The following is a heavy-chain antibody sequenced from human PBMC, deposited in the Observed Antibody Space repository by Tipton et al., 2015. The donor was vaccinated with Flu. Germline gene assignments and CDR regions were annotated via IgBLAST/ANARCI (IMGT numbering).Heavy chain of an antibody. Sequence: SLRLSCAASGFTFSSYSMNWVRQAPGKGLEWVSSISSSSSYIYYADSVKGRFTISRDNAKHLLYLQMTSLRAEDTAVYYCARVYRSGYYPYYSLAGREIWGQGTTVTVSS. D-gene: IGHD3-22*01. CDR1: GFTFSSYS. V-gene: IGHV3-21*01. CDR3: ARVYRSGYYPYYSLAGREI. CDR2: ISSSSSYI. J-gene: IGHJ6*02.